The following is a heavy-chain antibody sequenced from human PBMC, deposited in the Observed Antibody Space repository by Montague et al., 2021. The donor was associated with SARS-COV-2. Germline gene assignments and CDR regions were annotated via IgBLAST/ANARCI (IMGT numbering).Heavy chain of an antibody. D-gene: IGHD4-17*01. J-gene: IGHJ4*02. CDR2: VHHSGNS. CDR1: GGSVSSAGYS. Sequence: TLSLTCGVSGGSVSSAGYSWYWIREPPGKGLEWIGHVHHSGNSYYNPSLKSRVTILRDGPKNQFSLKVTSVTAADTAVYYCAGYRDYGDYFWGQGALVTVAS. CDR3: AGYRDYGDYF. V-gene: IGHV4-30-2*01.